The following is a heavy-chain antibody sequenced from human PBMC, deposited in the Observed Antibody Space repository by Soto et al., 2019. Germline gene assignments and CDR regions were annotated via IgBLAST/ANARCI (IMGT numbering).Heavy chain of an antibody. CDR2: ISWNSGSI. Sequence: SLKISCAASGFTFDDYAMHWVRQAPGKGLEWVSGISWNSGSIGYADSVKGRFTISRDNAKNSLYLQMNSLRAEDTALYYCAKDGGDYYYYGMDVWGQGTTVTVSS. CDR1: GFTFDDYA. CDR3: AKDGGDYYYYGMDV. D-gene: IGHD3-16*01. V-gene: IGHV3-9*01. J-gene: IGHJ6*02.